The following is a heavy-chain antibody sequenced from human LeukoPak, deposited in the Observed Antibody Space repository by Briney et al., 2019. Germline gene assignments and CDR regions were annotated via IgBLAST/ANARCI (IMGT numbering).Heavy chain of an antibody. CDR3: SRDDEAYAPDY. V-gene: IGHV4-34*01. CDR1: GGSFSGYY. J-gene: IGHJ4*02. Sequence: PSETLSLTCAVYGGSFSGYYWSWIRQPPGKGLEWIGEINHSGSTNYNPSLKSRVTISVDTSKNQFSLKLSSVTAADTAVYYCSRDDEAYAPDYWGQGILVTVSS. D-gene: IGHD4-17*01. CDR2: INHSGST.